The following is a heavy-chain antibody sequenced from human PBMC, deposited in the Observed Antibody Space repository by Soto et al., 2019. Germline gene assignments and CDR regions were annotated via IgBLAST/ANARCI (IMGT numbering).Heavy chain of an antibody. CDR3: ARVIIFSGDDAFDI. V-gene: IGHV4-30-4*01. Sequence: SETLSLTCTVSGGSISSGDYYWSWIRQPPGKGLEWIGYIYYSGSTYYNPSLKSRVTISVGTSKNQFSLKLSSVTAADTAVYYCARVIIFSGDDAFDIWGQGTMVTVSS. D-gene: IGHD2-15*01. CDR1: GGSISSGDYY. CDR2: IYYSGST. J-gene: IGHJ3*02.